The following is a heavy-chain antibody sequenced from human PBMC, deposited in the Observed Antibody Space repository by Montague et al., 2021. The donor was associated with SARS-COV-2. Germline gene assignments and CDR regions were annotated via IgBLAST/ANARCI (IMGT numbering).Heavy chain of an antibody. J-gene: IGHJ5*02. V-gene: IGHV4-59*13. D-gene: IGHD1-20*01. Sequence: SETLSLTCSVSGGSISSYYWSWIRQSPGKGLEWIGYIFHSGITDYNPSLKSRVTISVDMSEYQFSLQLNSVAAADSAVYYCARTEYNWNDWFDPWGQGTLVTVSS. CDR3: ARTEYNWNDWFDP. CDR2: IFHSGIT. CDR1: GGSISSYY.